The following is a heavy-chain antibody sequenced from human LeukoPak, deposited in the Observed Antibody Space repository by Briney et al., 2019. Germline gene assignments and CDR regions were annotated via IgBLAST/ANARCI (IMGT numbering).Heavy chain of an antibody. D-gene: IGHD3-3*01. CDR1: GFTFTSSA. CDR3: AAGRFLEWLVRMDI. V-gene: IGHV1-58*01. CDR2: IVVGSGNT. J-gene: IGHJ6*02. Sequence: GASVKVSCKASGFTFTSSAVQWVRQARGQRLEWIGWIVVGSGNTNYAQKFRERVTITRDMSTSTAYMELSSLRSEDTAVYYCAAGRFLEWLVRMDIWGQGTTVTVSS.